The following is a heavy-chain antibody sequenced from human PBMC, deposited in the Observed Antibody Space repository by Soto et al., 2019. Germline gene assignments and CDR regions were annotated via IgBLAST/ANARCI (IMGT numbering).Heavy chain of an antibody. CDR3: ARPRSGGGTDFDY. D-gene: IGHD3-10*01. CDR1: GYTFTSYA. J-gene: IGHJ4*02. V-gene: IGHV1-3*01. Sequence: VASVKVSCKASGYTFTSYAMHWMRQAPGQRLEWMGWINAGNGNTKYSQKFQGRVTITRDTSASTAYMELSSLRSEDTAVYYCARPRSGGGTDFDYWGQGTMVTVSS. CDR2: INAGNGNT.